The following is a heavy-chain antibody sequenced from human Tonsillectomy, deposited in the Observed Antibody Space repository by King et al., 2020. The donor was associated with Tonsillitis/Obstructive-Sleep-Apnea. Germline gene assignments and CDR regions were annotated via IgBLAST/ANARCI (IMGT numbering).Heavy chain of an antibody. V-gene: IGHV3-9*01. CDR2: ISWNSGTI. Sequence: VQLVESGGGLVQPGRSLRLSCAASGFTFDDYAMHWVRQAPGKGLEWVSGISWNSGTIAYADSVKGRFTISRDNAKNSLYLQMNSLRPEDTALYYCAKDFRADFWSGYVDYWGQGILVTVPS. CDR1: GFTFDDYA. J-gene: IGHJ4*02. D-gene: IGHD3-3*01. CDR3: AKDFRADFWSGYVDY.